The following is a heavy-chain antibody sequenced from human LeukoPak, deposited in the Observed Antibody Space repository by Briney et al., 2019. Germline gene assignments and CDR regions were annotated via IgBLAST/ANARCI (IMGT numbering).Heavy chain of an antibody. J-gene: IGHJ5*02. D-gene: IGHD2-2*01. CDR1: GGSISSSSYY. V-gene: IGHV4-39*07. CDR2: IYHSGST. CDR3: GSSTTLYNWFDP. Sequence: SETLSLTCTVSGGSISSSSYYWGWIRQPPGKGLEWIGSIYHSGSTYYNPSLKSRVTISVDTSKNQFSLKLSSVTAADTAVYYCGSSTTLYNWFDPWGQGTLVTVSS.